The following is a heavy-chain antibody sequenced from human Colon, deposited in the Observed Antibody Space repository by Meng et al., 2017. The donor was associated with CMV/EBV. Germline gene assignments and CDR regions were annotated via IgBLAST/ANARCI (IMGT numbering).Heavy chain of an antibody. Sequence: GESLKISCVDSEFTFSKYEMNWVRQVPGKGLEWIAYISSSGPTTYYADSVKGRFIISRDNAKNTLYLQMNSLKAEDTAVYFCARTTVQGFNWFDPWGQGTLVTVSS. D-gene: IGHD4-17*01. J-gene: IGHJ5*02. V-gene: IGHV3-48*03. CDR3: ARTTVQGFNWFDP. CDR1: EFTFSKYE. CDR2: ISSSGPTT.